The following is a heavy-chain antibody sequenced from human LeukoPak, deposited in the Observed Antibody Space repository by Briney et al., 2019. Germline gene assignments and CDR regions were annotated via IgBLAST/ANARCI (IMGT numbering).Heavy chain of an antibody. D-gene: IGHD1-1*01. CDR1: GYSFIGYY. J-gene: IGHJ5*01. CDR2: INPNSGGT. Sequence: ASVKVSCKASGYSFIGYYMHWVRQAPGQGLEWMGWINPNSGGTNYAQKFQGRVTLTRGTSISTAYMELSSLRSDDTAVYYCARAAFTTGSTETFDSWGQGTLVTVSS. CDR3: ARAAFTTGSTETFDS. V-gene: IGHV1-2*02.